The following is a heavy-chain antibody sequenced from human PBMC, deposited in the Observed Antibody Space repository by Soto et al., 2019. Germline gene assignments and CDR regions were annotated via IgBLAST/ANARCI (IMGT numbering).Heavy chain of an antibody. CDR2: IYYSGST. V-gene: IGHV4-59*01. CDR3: ARDYYDSSGYYYGMDV. Sequence: SETLSLTCTVSGGSISSYYWSWIRQPPGKGLEWIGYIYYSGSTNYNPSLKSRVTISVDTSKNQFSLKLSSVTAADTAVYYCARDYYDSSGYYYGMDVWGQGTTVT. D-gene: IGHD3-22*01. J-gene: IGHJ6*02. CDR1: GGSISSYY.